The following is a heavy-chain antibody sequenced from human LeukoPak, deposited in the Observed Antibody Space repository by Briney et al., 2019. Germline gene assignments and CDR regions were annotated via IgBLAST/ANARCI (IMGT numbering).Heavy chain of an antibody. CDR3: ARGVRGYSGYDYAY. CDR2: SNPSGGST. Sequence: ASVTVSCMASGYTFTSYAMNRVRQAPGQGLEWMGISNPSGGSTSYAKKFQGRVTMTRDTSTSTVYMELSSLRSEDTAVYYCARGVRGYSGYDYAYWGQGTLVTVSS. CDR1: GYTFTSYA. V-gene: IGHV1-46*01. D-gene: IGHD5-12*01. J-gene: IGHJ4*02.